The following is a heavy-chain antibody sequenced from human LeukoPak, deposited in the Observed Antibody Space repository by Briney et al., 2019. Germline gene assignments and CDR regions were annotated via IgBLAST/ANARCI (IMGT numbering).Heavy chain of an antibody. CDR2: INHSGST. CDR3: ARGGYGITIFGVVITGNWFDP. Sequence: PSETLSLTCAVYGGSFSGYYWSWIRQPPGKGLEWIGEINHSGSTNYNPSLKSRVTISVDTSKNQFSLKLSSVTAADTAVYYCARGGYGITIFGVVITGNWFDPWGQGTLVTVSS. CDR1: GGSFSGYY. V-gene: IGHV4-34*01. J-gene: IGHJ5*02. D-gene: IGHD3-3*01.